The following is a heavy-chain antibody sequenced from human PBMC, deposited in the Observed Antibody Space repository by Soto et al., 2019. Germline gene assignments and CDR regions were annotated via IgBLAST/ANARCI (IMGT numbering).Heavy chain of an antibody. D-gene: IGHD2-2*01. CDR3: ARVESASWIDY. J-gene: IGHJ4*02. Sequence: SETLSLTCTVSGGSINSGAHYWSWLRQHPGKGLEWIGYIYYSGDTQYNPSLKSRVTISLDTSKNQFSLKLNSVTAADTAVYYCARVESASWIDYWGQGSLVTVSS. V-gene: IGHV4-31*03. CDR2: IYYSGDT. CDR1: GGSINSGAHY.